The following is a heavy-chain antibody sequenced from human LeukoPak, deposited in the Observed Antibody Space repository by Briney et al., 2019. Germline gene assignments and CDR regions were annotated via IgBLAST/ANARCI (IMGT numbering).Heavy chain of an antibody. CDR2: ISWNSGSI. CDR1: GFTFDDYA. D-gene: IGHD3-22*01. CDR3: AKDMGAVVITGFGGSN. V-gene: IGHV3-9*01. Sequence: GGSLILSCAASGFTFDDYAMHWVRQAPGKGLEWVSGISWNSGSIGYADSVKGRFTISRDNAKNSLYLHMNSLRAEDTALDYCAKDMGAVVITGFGGSNWGQGTLVTVSS. J-gene: IGHJ4*02.